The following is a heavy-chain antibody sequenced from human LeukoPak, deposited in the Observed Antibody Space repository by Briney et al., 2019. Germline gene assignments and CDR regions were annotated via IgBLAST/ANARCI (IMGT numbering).Heavy chain of an antibody. CDR2: ISGSGNAK. D-gene: IGHD1-26*01. CDR1: GFSFSSYS. J-gene: IGHJ4*02. Sequence: GGSLRLSCAASGFSFSSYSMNWVRQAPGKGLEWVSYISGSGNAKHYTDSVMGRFTISRDNAKNSLYLQMNSLRPEDTALYYCTKDISVGATPYYFDSWGQGTLVTVSS. CDR3: TKDISVGATPYYFDS. V-gene: IGHV3-48*04.